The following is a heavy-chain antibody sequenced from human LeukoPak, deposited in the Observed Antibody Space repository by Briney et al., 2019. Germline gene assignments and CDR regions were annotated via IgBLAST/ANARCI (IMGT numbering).Heavy chain of an antibody. CDR2: ISSNGGST. D-gene: IGHD3-10*01. CDR3: VKGRITMVRGVFDY. V-gene: IGHV3-64D*09. J-gene: IGHJ4*02. Sequence: AGSLRLSCSAAGVTCSSYAMHWVRQAPGKGLEYVSAISSNGGSTYYADSVKGRFTISRDNSKNTLYLQMSSLRAEDTAVYYCVKGRITMVRGVFDYWGQGTLVTVSS. CDR1: GVTCSSYA.